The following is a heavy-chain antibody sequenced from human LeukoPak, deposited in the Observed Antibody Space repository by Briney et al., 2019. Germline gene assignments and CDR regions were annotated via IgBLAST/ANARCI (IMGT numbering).Heavy chain of an antibody. CDR1: GYSFTSYW. V-gene: IGHV5-51*01. J-gene: IGHJ4*02. D-gene: IGHD2-2*01. CDR2: IYPGDSDT. CDR3: GRHQRIDCSSTSCYAESFYYFDY. Sequence: KGGESLKISCKGSGYSFTSYWIGWVRQMPGKGLEWMGIIYPGDSDTRYSPSFQGQVTISADKSISTAYLQWSSLKASDTAMYYCGRHQRIDCSSTSCYAESFYYFDYWGQGTLVTVSS.